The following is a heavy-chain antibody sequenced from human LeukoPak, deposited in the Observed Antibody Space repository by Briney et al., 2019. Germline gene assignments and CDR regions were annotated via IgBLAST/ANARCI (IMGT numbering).Heavy chain of an antibody. J-gene: IGHJ6*02. CDR3: AREPVYYYGMDV. CDR1: GGTFSSYA. CDR2: IIPIFGTA. V-gene: IGHV1-69*13. Sequence: GASVKVSCKASGGTFSSYAISWVRQAPGQGLEWMGGIIPIFGTANYAQKFQGRVTITADESTSTAYMELSSLRSEDTAVYYCAREPVYYYGMDVWGQGTTATVSS.